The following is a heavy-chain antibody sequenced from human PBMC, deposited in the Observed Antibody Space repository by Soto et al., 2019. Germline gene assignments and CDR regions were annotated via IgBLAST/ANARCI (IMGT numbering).Heavy chain of an antibody. J-gene: IGHJ3*02. V-gene: IGHV3-23*01. CDR2: ISGSGGST. D-gene: IGHD2-15*01. Sequence: GGSLRLSCAASGFTFSSYAISWVRQAPGKGLEWVSAISGSGGSTYYADSVKGRFTISRDNSKNTLYLQMNSLRAEDTAVYYCAKGFRYCSGGSCFGALDIWGQGTMVTVSS. CDR1: GFTFSSYA. CDR3: AKGFRYCSGGSCFGALDI.